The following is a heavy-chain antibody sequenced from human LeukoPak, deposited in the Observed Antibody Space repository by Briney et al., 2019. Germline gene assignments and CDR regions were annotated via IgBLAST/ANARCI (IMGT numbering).Heavy chain of an antibody. Sequence: GGSLRLSCAASGFTFSSYGMNWVRQAPGKGLEWVSYISSSGSTIYYADSVKGRFTISRDNAKNSLYLQMNSLRAEDTAVYYCARALGIGSSWYHLGYWGQGTLVTVSS. CDR2: ISSSGSTI. CDR3: ARALGIGSSWYHLGY. J-gene: IGHJ4*02. CDR1: GFTFSSYG. D-gene: IGHD6-13*01. V-gene: IGHV3-48*03.